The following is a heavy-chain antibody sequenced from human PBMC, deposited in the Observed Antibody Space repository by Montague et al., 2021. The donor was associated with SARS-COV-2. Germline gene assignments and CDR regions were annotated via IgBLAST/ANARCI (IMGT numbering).Heavy chain of an antibody. CDR2: ISTSGSS. CDR1: GASISSANDY. J-gene: IGHJ6*03. V-gene: IGHV4-61*09. D-gene: IGHD6-19*01. Sequence: TLSLTCSVSGASISSANDYWTWIRQPAGKGLEWIGHISTSGSSSYTPSLKSRVTIILDTSKQQLSLELTSVTAAATAVYYCARDRRGMAMAGRAYYYYYMDVWGKGTTVTVSS. CDR3: ARDRRGMAMAGRAYYYYYMDV.